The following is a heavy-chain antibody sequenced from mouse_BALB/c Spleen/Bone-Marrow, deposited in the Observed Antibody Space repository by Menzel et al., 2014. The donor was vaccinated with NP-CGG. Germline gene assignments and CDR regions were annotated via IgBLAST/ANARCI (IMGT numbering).Heavy chain of an antibody. CDR3: ATIYYGNSYAMDY. D-gene: IGHD2-1*01. CDR1: GFTFSDYG. J-gene: IGHJ4*01. V-gene: IGHV5-15*02. Sequence: EVKLMESGGGLVQPGGSRKLSCAASGFTFSDYGMAWVRQAPGKGPEWVAFISNLAYSTYYADTVTGRFTISRENAKNTLYLEMSSLRSEDTAMYYCATIYYGNSYAMDYWGQGTSVTVSS. CDR2: ISNLAYST.